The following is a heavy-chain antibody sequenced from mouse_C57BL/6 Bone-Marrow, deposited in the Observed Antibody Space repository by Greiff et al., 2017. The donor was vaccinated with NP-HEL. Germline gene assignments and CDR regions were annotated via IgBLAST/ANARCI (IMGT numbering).Heavy chain of an antibody. Sequence: LVESGGGLVKPGGSLKLSCAASGFTFSSYAMSWVRQTPEKRLEWVATISDGGSYTYYPDNVKGRFTISRDNAKNNLYLQMSHLKSEDTAMYYCARDRDGSSARYFDYWGQGTTLTVSS. CDR1: GFTFSSYA. D-gene: IGHD1-1*01. CDR3: ARDRDGSSARYFDY. CDR2: ISDGGSYT. V-gene: IGHV5-4*01. J-gene: IGHJ2*01.